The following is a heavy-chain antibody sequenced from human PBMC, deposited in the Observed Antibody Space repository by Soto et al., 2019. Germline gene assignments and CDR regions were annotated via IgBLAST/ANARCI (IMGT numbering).Heavy chain of an antibody. CDR3: AREEDHEYFEY. D-gene: IGHD6-6*01. J-gene: IGHJ4*02. V-gene: IGHV1-69*13. CDR1: GGTFGSYP. Sequence: GASVKVSCKAPGGTFGSYPISWVRQAPGQGLEWIGGIIPMFDIVHFAQKFQGRVTIIADEFTDTSYMELSSLRSEDTAVYYCAREEDHEYFEYWGQGTLVTVSS. CDR2: IIPMFDIV.